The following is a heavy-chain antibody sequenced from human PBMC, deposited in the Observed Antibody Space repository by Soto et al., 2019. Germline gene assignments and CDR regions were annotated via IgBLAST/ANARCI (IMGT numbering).Heavy chain of an antibody. D-gene: IGHD3-10*01. CDR1: GFTFSDYT. CDR3: ATTGSGSYVY. Sequence: EVQLVESGGGLAKPGGSLRLSGAASGFTFSDYTMNWVRQAPGKRVEWVSSIITTIKYIYYADSMKGRFTISRDNAKNSLYLEMNSLRAEDTAVYYCATTGSGSYVYWGQGIVVTVSS. V-gene: IGHV3-21*01. J-gene: IGHJ4*02. CDR2: IITTIKYI.